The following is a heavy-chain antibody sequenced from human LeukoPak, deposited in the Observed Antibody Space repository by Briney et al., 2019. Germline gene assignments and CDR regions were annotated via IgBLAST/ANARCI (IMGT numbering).Heavy chain of an antibody. D-gene: IGHD5-24*01. CDR2: INPNSGGT. Sequence: GASVKVSCKASGYTFTGYYMHWVRQAPGQGLEWMGWINPNSGGTNYAQKFQGWVTMTRDTSISTAYMELSRLRSDDAAVYYCARDRGPKYGMDVWGQGTTVTVSS. J-gene: IGHJ6*02. V-gene: IGHV1-2*04. CDR1: GYTFTGYY. CDR3: ARDRGPKYGMDV.